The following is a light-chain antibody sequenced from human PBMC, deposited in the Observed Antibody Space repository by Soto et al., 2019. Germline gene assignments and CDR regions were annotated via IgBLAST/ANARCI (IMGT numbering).Light chain of an antibody. CDR3: QQHANWPLT. CDR1: LSVSTN. V-gene: IGKV3-11*01. J-gene: IGKJ4*01. CDR2: EAS. Sequence: VMTPAPGTLSVSPVERVTLSCRASLSVSTNLAWYQQKPGQAPGLLISEASTRATGIPDRFSGSGSGTDFTLTISRLEPEDFAVYDGQQHANWPLTFGGGTKVDIK.